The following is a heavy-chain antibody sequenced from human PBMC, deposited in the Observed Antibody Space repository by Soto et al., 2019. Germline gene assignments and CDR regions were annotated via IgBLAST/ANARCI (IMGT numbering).Heavy chain of an antibody. J-gene: IGHJ4*02. CDR3: ATRADDYGVFFDY. D-gene: IGHD4-17*01. Sequence: GGSLRLSCAASGFTFSDYYMAWIRQAPGKGLEWVSYISSSSRYTNYADSVKGRFTISRDNAKKSLSLQMSSLRAEDTAVYYCATRADDYGVFFDYWGQGTLVTVSS. CDR2: ISSSSRYT. CDR1: GFTFSDYY. V-gene: IGHV3-11*06.